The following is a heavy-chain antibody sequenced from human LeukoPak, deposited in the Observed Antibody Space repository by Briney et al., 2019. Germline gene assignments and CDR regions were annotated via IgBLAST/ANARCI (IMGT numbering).Heavy chain of an antibody. J-gene: IGHJ4*02. CDR1: GGSIGSYY. Sequence: SETLSLTCTVSGGSIGSYYWSWIRQPPGKGLEWIGYIYTSGSTNYNPSLKSRVTISVDTSKNQFSLKLSSVTAADTAVYYCARRRGLYFDYWGQGTLVTVSS. V-gene: IGHV4-4*09. CDR3: ARRRGLYFDY. CDR2: IYTSGST.